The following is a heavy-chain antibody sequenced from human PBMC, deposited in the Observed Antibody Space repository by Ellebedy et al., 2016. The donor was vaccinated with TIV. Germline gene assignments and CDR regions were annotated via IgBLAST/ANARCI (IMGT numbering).Heavy chain of an antibody. D-gene: IGHD4-23*01. Sequence: PGGSLRLSCAASGFTVTTNYMNWVRQAPGKGLEWVSVIFSAAEGGETHYADSVKGRFTISRDSSKNTLYLQMNSLRAEDTAVYYCARDAAGNGGKLDYWGQGALVTVSS. CDR1: GFTVTTNY. CDR3: ARDAAGNGGKLDY. V-gene: IGHV3-53*01. J-gene: IGHJ4*02. CDR2: IFSAAEGGET.